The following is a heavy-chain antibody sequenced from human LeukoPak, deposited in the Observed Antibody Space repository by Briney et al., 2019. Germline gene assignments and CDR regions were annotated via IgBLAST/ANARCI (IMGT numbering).Heavy chain of an antibody. CDR2: IYVSGNT. CDR3: ARGDWFHP. J-gene: IGHJ5*02. Sequence: SETLSLTCTVSGGSISDYYWSWIRQPAGKGLKWIGRIYVSGNTNYNPSLKSRVTMSVDTSKNQFSLNLSSVTADDTAVYYCARGDWFHPWGQGTLVTVSS. CDR1: GGSISDYY. V-gene: IGHV4-4*07. D-gene: IGHD5-24*01.